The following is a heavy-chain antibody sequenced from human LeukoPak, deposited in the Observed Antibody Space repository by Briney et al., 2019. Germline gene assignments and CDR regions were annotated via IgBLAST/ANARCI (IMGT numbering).Heavy chain of an antibody. Sequence: ASVKVSCKASGYTFTSYGIYWVRQAPGQGLEWMGWISGYNGNTRFAQRLQGRVTMTTDTSTSTAYMELRSLRSDDTAVYYCARDIGVALGYSQHWGQGTLVTVSS. CDR3: ARDIGVALGYSQH. CDR2: ISGYNGNT. D-gene: IGHD6-19*01. J-gene: IGHJ1*01. V-gene: IGHV1-18*04. CDR1: GYTFTSYG.